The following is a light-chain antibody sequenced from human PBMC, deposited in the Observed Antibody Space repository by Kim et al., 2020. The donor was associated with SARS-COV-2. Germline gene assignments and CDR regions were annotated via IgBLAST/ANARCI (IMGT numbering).Light chain of an antibody. CDR1: SSNIGSNT. J-gene: IGLJ3*02. Sequence: QSVLTQPPSASGNPGQRVTISCSGSSSNIGSNTVNWYQQLPGTAPKLLIYSNNQRPSGVPDRFSGSKSGTSASLAISGLQSEDEADYYCAAWDDSLNAWAFGGGTELTVL. V-gene: IGLV1-44*01. CDR2: SNN. CDR3: AAWDDSLNAWA.